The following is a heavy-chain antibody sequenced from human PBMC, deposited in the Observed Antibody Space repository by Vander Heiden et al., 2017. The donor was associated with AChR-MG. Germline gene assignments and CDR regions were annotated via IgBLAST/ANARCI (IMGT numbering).Heavy chain of an antibody. CDR2: IKHRGST. D-gene: IGHD5-18*01. CDR1: GGSFSGSY. CDR3: ARENYGIQHGTAQYGGNPLSGYFDY. J-gene: IGHJ4*02. Sequence: QVQLQQWGAGLLKPSETLSLTCAVYGGSFSGSYWSWTREPPGKGREGIGEIKHRGSTKYNPSLKSRVTISVDTSKNQCSLKLSSVTAADTAVYYCARENYGIQHGTAQYGGNPLSGYFDYWGQGTLVTVSS. V-gene: IGHV4-34*01.